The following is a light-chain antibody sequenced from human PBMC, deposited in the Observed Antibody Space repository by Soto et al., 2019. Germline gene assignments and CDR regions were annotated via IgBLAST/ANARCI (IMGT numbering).Light chain of an antibody. CDR3: QQYGSSAPIT. V-gene: IGKV3-20*01. J-gene: IGKJ5*01. Sequence: EIVLTQSPGTLSLSPGERATLSCRSSQSVTEHNLNWYQQKPGQAPRLLIYGASIRATGIPDRFSGSGSETDFTLTISRLEPEDFALYYCQQYGSSAPITFGQGTRLEIK. CDR1: QSVTEHN. CDR2: GAS.